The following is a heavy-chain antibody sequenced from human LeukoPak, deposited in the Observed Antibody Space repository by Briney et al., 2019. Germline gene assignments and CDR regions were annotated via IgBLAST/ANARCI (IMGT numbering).Heavy chain of an antibody. CDR3: ARFYCSSTSCHFDY. J-gene: IGHJ4*02. Sequence: GGSLRLSCAASGFTFSSYEMNWVRQASGKGLEWVSYISSSGSTIYYADSVKGRFTISRDNAKNSLYLQMNSLRAEYTAVYYCARFYCSSTSCHFDYWGQGTLVTVSS. CDR2: ISSSGSTI. V-gene: IGHV3-48*03. D-gene: IGHD2-2*01. CDR1: GFTFSSYE.